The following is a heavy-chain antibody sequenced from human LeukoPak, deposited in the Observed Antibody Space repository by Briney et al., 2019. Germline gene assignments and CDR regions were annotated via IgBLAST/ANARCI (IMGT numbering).Heavy chain of an antibody. J-gene: IGHJ4*02. CDR3: VNLREYPYCDS. CDR2: IWYDGSNK. CDR1: GFTFTNYG. Sequence: PGGSLRLSCAASGFTFTNYGMQWVRQAPGKGLEWVSIIWYDGSNKYHADSVEGRFTISRDNSKNTLYLQMNSLRAEDTGVYYCVNLREYPYCDSGGQGPLIIVSS. V-gene: IGHV3-33*08. D-gene: IGHD2-2*01.